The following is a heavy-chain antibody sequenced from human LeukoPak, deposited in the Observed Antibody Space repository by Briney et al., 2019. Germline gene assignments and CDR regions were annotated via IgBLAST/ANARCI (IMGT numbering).Heavy chain of an antibody. V-gene: IGHV3-23*01. D-gene: IGHD2-15*01. CDR3: AKFEKGRAYGSGFCDY. CDR2: ITGSGGST. Sequence: GGSLRLSCAASGFTFSSYALIWVRQAPGKGLEWVAGITGSGGSTQHADSVKGRFTISRDDSRNTLYLQMSSLRVEDTAVYYCAKFEKGRAYGSGFCDYWGQGTLVTVSS. J-gene: IGHJ4*02. CDR1: GFTFSSYA.